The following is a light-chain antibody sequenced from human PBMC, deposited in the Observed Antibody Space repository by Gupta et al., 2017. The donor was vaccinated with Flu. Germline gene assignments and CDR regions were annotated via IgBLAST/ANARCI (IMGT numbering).Light chain of an antibody. J-gene: IGLJ3*02. CDR2: EVS. V-gene: IGLV2-14*01. CDR3: RSYTSSSTV. Sequence: SAMTQPASVSGSPGQSITISCTGTSSDVGGYNYVSWYQQHPGKAPKLMIYEVSNRPSGVSNRFSGSKSGNTASLTISGLQAEDEADYYCRSYTSSSTVFGGGTKLTVL. CDR1: SSDVGGYNY.